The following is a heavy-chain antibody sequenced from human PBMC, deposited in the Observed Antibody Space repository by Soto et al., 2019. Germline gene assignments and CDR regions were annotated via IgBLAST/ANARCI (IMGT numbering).Heavy chain of an antibody. J-gene: IGHJ4*02. CDR3: ARDFYDGSGFAHAYFDY. D-gene: IGHD3-22*01. CDR1: GGSISGYY. CDR2: IYGSGST. Sequence: SETLSLTCTVSGGSISGYYWNWIRQPAGKGLEWIGRIYGSGSTNYNPSLKSRVTMSVDTSRKQFSLRLSSVTASYWAIYYDARDFYDGSGFAHAYFDYWGRGTRVTVSS. V-gene: IGHV4-4*07.